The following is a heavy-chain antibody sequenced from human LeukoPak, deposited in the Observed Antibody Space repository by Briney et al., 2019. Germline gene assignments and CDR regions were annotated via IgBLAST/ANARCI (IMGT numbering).Heavy chain of an antibody. CDR3: ARGRAGQLLFDY. CDR1: GGTFSSYA. D-gene: IGHD2-2*01. V-gene: IGHV1-69*01. Sequence: SVKVSCKASGGTFSSYAISWVRQAPGQGLEWMGGIIPIFGTANYAQKYQGRVTITADESTSTAYMELSSLGAEDTAVYYCARGRAGQLLFDYWGQGTLVTVSS. CDR2: IIPIFGTA. J-gene: IGHJ4*02.